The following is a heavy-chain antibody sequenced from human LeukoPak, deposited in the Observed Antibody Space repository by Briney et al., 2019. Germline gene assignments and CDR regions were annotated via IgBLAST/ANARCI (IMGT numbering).Heavy chain of an antibody. V-gene: IGHV3-23*01. CDR3: AKAAVAGLFYYYGMDV. D-gene: IGHD6-19*01. CDR1: GFTFSNSA. CDR2: ISGSGGDT. J-gene: IGHJ6*02. Sequence: GGSLRLSCAASGFTFSNSAMSWVRQGPGKGLEWVSGISGSGGDTYYADSVKGRFTISRDNSMNTLYVHMNSLRAEDTAVYFCAKAAVAGLFYYYGMDVWGQGTTVTVSS.